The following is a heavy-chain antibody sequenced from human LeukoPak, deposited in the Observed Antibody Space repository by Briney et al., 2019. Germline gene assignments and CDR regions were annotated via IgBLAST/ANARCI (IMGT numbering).Heavy chain of an antibody. CDR1: GFTFSSYA. Sequence: GGSLRLSCAASGFTFSSYAMHWVRQAPGKGLEYVSAISSNGGSTYYANSVKGRFTISRDNSKNTLYLQMNSLRAEDTAVYYCAKGNSRFYCSSTSCYILDYWGQGTLVTVSS. CDR2: ISSNGGST. D-gene: IGHD2-2*02. J-gene: IGHJ4*02. V-gene: IGHV3-64*01. CDR3: AKGNSRFYCSSTSCYILDY.